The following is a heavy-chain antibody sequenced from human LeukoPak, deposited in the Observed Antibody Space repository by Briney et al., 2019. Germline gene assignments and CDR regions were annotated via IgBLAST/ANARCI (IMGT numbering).Heavy chain of an antibody. CDR3: ARVPVVAGAFDI. V-gene: IGHV1-69*04. CDR1: GGTFSSYA. Sequence: ASVKVSCKASGGTFSSYAISWVRQAPGQGLEWMGRIIPILGIANYAQKFQGRVTITADKSTSTAYMELSSLRSEDTAVYYCARVPVVAGAFDIWGQGTMVTASS. J-gene: IGHJ3*02. D-gene: IGHD2-2*01. CDR2: IIPILGIA.